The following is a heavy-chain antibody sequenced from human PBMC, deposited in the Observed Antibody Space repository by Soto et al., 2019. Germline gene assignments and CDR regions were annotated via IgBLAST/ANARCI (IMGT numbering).Heavy chain of an antibody. CDR2: ISWNSGSI. D-gene: IGHD6-19*01. CDR3: AKDPAGSGWYFSY. V-gene: IGHV3-9*01. Sequence: EVQLLESGGGLVQPGGSLRLSCAASGFTFSSYAMSWVRQAPGKGLEWVSAISWNSGSIGYADSVKGRFTISRDNAKNSLYLQMNSLRAEDTALYYCAKDPAGSGWYFSYWGQGTLVTVSS. CDR1: GFTFSSYA. J-gene: IGHJ4*02.